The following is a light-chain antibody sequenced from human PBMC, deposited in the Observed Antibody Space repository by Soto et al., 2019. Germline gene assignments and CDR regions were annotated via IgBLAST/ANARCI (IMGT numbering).Light chain of an antibody. CDR1: QDISNY. J-gene: IGKJ4*01. V-gene: IGKV1-33*01. CDR2: DTS. Sequence: DIEMTQSPSSVSASVGDRVTITCQARQDISNYLNWYQQRPGKAPKLLIYDTSILQTGIPSRFNGRRSWTDFRFTINNLRPEDFATYYCQQAFTFGGGTKVEIK. CDR3: QQAFT.